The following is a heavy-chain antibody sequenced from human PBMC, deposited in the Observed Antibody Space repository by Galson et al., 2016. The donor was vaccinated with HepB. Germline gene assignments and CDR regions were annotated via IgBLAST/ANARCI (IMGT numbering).Heavy chain of an antibody. V-gene: IGHV3-23*01. J-gene: IGHJ5*01. CDR3: AKVATPNRNYENWFDS. Sequence: SCKASGFTFSSYAMSWVRQAPGKGLEWVSAISGSGGSTYYADSVKGRFTISRDNSKNTLNLQMNSLRAEDTAVYYCAKVATPNRNYENWFDSWGQGTLVTVSS. CDR2: ISGSGGST. D-gene: IGHD4-11*01. CDR1: GFTFSSYA.